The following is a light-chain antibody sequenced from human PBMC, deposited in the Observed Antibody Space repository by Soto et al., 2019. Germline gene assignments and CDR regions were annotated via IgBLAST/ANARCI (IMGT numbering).Light chain of an antibody. Sequence: EIVLTQSPGTLSLSPGERATLSCRASQSVSSSYFAWYQQRFGQAPRLLIYGASSRATGIPDRFSGSGSGTDFTLTISRLEPEDFAVYYCQQHGSSSWTFGQGTKMDIK. CDR2: GAS. CDR1: QSVSSSY. CDR3: QQHGSSSWT. J-gene: IGKJ1*01. V-gene: IGKV3-20*01.